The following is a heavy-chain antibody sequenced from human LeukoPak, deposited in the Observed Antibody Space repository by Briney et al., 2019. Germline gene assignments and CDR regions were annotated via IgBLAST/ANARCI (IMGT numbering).Heavy chain of an antibody. CDR1: GFTFDDYA. CDR3: AKTRSRSWYGGGDY. J-gene: IGHJ4*02. V-gene: IGHV3-9*01. CDR2: ISWNSGSI. D-gene: IGHD6-13*01. Sequence: GRSLRLSCAASGFTFDDYAMHWVRQAPGKGLEWVSGISWNSGSIGYADSVKGRFTISRDNAKNSLYLQMNSLRAEDAALYYCAKTRSRSWYGGGDYWGQGTLVTVSS.